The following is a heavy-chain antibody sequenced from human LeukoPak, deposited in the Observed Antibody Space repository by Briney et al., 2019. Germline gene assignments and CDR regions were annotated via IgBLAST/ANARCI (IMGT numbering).Heavy chain of an antibody. V-gene: IGHV1-18*04. J-gene: IGHJ5*02. Sequence: ASVKVSCKASGYTFTSYGISWVRQAPGQGLEWMGWISAYNGNTNYAQKLRGRVTMTTDTSTSTAYMELRSLRSDDTAVYYCARDWSFGSGSYNNWFDPWGQGTLVTVSS. CDR2: ISAYNGNT. CDR3: ARDWSFGSGSYNNWFDP. CDR1: GYTFTSYG. D-gene: IGHD3-10*01.